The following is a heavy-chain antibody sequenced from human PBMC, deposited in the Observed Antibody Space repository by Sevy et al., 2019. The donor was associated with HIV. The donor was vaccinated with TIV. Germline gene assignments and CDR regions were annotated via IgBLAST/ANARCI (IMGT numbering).Heavy chain of an antibody. CDR1: GGSISSGGYY. V-gene: IGHV4-31*03. CDR2: IYYSGST. J-gene: IGHJ4*02. Sequence: SETLSLTCTVSGGSISSGGYYWSWIRQHPGKGLEWIGYIYYSGSTYYNPSLKSRVTISVDTSKNQFSLKLSSVTTADTAVYYCARLLFGGFLDYWGQGTLVTVSS. D-gene: IGHD3-16*01. CDR3: ARLLFGGFLDY.